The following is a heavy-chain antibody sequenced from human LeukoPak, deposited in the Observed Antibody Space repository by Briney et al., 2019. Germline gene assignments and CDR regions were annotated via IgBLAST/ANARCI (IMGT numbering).Heavy chain of an antibody. D-gene: IGHD1-26*01. Sequence: PGGSLRRSGTAYGFTVSSHWMHWVRQVPGEGLVWISRINGDGKSTRYADAVTGRFTISTANAKNTLYLQMNSLRAEDTAVYYCARGGAHFDLWGRGTLVTVSS. CDR2: INGDGKST. CDR3: ARGGAHFDL. CDR1: GFTVSSHW. V-gene: IGHV3-74*01. J-gene: IGHJ2*01.